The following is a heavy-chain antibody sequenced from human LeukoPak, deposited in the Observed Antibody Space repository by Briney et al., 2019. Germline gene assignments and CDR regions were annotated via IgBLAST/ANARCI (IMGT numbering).Heavy chain of an antibody. Sequence: PGGSLRLSCAASGFTFSSYAMHWVRQAPGKGLEWVAVISYDGSNKYYADSVKGRSTISRDNSKNTLYLQMSSLRAEDTAVYYCARVVVPAAIRGYFQHWGQGTLVTVSS. CDR1: GFTFSSYA. D-gene: IGHD2-2*02. CDR2: ISYDGSNK. J-gene: IGHJ1*01. CDR3: ARVVVPAAIRGYFQH. V-gene: IGHV3-30-3*01.